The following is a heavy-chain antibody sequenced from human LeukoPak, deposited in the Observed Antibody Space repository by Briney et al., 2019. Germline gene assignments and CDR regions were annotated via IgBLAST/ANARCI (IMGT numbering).Heavy chain of an antibody. CDR3: ARQHYYDSSGYWVFDY. J-gene: IGHJ4*02. V-gene: IGHV4-59*08. D-gene: IGHD3-22*01. CDR2: IYYSGST. Sequence: SETLSLTCTVSGGSISSYYWSWMRQPPGKGLEWIGYIYYSGSTNYNPSLKSRVTISVDTSKNQFSLKLSSVTAADTAVYYCARQHYYDSSGYWVFDYWGQGTLVTVSS. CDR1: GGSISSYY.